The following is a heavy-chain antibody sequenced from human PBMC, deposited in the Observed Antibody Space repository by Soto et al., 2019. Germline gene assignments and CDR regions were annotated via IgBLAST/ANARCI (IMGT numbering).Heavy chain of an antibody. CDR1: GGSISSSSYY. CDR3: ARQDSSSSAFDY. CDR2: IYYSGST. V-gene: IGHV4-39*01. Sequence: PSETLSLTCTVSGGSISSSSYYWGWIRQPPGKGLEWIGSIYYSGSTYYNPSLKSRVTISVDTSKNQFSLKLSSVTAADTAVYYCARQDSSSSAFDYWGQGTLVTVSS. J-gene: IGHJ4*02. D-gene: IGHD6-6*01.